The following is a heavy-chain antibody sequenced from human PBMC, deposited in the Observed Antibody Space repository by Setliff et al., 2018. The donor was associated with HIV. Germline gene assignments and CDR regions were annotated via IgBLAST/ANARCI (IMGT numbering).Heavy chain of an antibody. V-gene: IGHV3-7*01. Sequence: LRLSCAASGFRFSDYWMSWVRQAPGKGLEWVANINQDGSGRYYVDSVRDRFTISRDNTRNSLYLQMNTLRVEDTGVYYCARVVPPHWIVRDTTHFDYWGQGTLVTVSS. CDR3: ARVVPPHWIVRDTTHFDY. D-gene: IGHD1-26*01. CDR1: GFRFSDYW. CDR2: INQDGSGR. J-gene: IGHJ4*02.